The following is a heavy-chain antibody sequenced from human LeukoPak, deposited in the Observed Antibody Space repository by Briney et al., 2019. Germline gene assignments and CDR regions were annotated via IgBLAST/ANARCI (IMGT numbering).Heavy chain of an antibody. V-gene: IGHV1-18*01. Sequence: ASVKVSCKASGYTFISFGINWVRQAPGQGLEWMGWISAYNGNTNYAQKLQGRVTMTTDTSTSTAYMELRSLRSEDTAVYYCATDRGDCSSTSCYYDYWGQGTLVTVSS. J-gene: IGHJ4*02. CDR1: GYTFISFG. D-gene: IGHD2-2*01. CDR3: ATDRGDCSSTSCYYDY. CDR2: ISAYNGNT.